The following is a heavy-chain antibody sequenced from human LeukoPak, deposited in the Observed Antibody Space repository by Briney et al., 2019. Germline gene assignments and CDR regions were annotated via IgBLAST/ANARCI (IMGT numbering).Heavy chain of an antibody. CDR2: IYYSGST. D-gene: IGHD3-10*01. V-gene: IGHV4-39*01. J-gene: IGHJ4*02. CDR1: GGSISSSIYY. CDR3: ARRLGGSGSYYY. Sequence: PSETLSLTCSVSGGSISSSIYYWGWIRQPPGKGLEWIGSIYYSGSTYYNPSLKSRVTISVDTSKNQFPLKLRSVTAADTAVYYCARRLGGSGSYYYWGQGTLVTVSS.